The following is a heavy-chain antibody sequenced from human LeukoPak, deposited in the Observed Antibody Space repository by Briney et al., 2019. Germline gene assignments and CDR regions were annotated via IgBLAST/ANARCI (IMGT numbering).Heavy chain of an antibody. CDR3: VRESRPGGAMGLYHNLDY. J-gene: IGHJ4*02. CDR2: IKEDGTEK. Sequence: PGGSLRLSCAASGFTFSSYSMNWVRQTPGKGLEWVANIKEDGTEKNLVDSVKGRFTISRDNTKNLLFLEMNNLRGDDTAIYYCVRESRPGGAMGLYHNLDYWGRGTLVAVSS. CDR1: GFTFSSYS. V-gene: IGHV3-7*01. D-gene: IGHD1-1*01.